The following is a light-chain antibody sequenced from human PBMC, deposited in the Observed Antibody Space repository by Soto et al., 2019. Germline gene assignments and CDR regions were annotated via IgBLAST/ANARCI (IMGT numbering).Light chain of an antibody. CDR1: QDISNY. CDR2: DAS. Sequence: DRVTITCQASQDISNYLNWYQQKPGKAPKLLIYDASNLETGVPSRFSGSGSGTDFTFTISSLQPEDIATYYCQQYDNLITFGQGTRLE. J-gene: IGKJ5*01. V-gene: IGKV1-33*01. CDR3: QQYDNLIT.